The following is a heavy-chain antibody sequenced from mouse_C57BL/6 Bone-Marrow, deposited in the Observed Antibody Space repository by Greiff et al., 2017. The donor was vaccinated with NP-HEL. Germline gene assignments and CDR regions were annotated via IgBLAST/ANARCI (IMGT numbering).Heavy chain of an antibody. V-gene: IGHV1-15*01. J-gene: IGHJ4*01. CDR2: IDPETGGT. CDR3: TRGRAYYGSRPAMDY. CDR1: GYTFTDYE. D-gene: IGHD1-1*01. Sequence: VKLVESGAELVRPGASVTLSCKASGYTFTDYEMHWVKQTPVHGLEWIGAIDPETGGTAYNQKFKGKAILTADKSSSTAYMELRSLTSEDSAVYYCTRGRAYYGSRPAMDYWGQGTSVTVSS.